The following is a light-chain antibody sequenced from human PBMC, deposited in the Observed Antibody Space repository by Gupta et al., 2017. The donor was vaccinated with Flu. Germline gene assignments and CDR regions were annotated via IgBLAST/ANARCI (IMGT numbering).Light chain of an antibody. CDR3: QQYDDWPLIT. CDR2: GAS. Sequence: ATLSVSPGERATLSCAASRNVNTNLAWYKQKPGQAPRLLIYGASLRDTGIPVRFSGSGYGTEFTLTISSLQSEDFLLYFCQQYDDWPLITFGRGTRLEIK. J-gene: IGKJ5*01. V-gene: IGKV3-15*01. CDR1: RNVNTN.